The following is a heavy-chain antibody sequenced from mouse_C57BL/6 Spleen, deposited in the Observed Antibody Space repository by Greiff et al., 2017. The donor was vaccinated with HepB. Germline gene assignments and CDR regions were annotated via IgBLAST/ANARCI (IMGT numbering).Heavy chain of an antibody. V-gene: IGHV5-6*01. Sequence: EVKLVESGGDLVKPGGSLKLSCAASGFTFSSYGMSWVRQTPDKRLEWVATISSGGSYTYYPDSVKGRFTISRDNAKNTLYLQMSSLKSEDTAMYYCARQGGNYFYAMDYWGQGTSVTVSS. J-gene: IGHJ4*01. CDR2: ISSGGSYT. D-gene: IGHD2-1*01. CDR3: ARQGGNYFYAMDY. CDR1: GFTFSSYG.